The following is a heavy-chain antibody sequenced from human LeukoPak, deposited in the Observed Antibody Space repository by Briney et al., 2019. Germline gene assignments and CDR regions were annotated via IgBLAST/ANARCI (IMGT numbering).Heavy chain of an antibody. J-gene: IGHJ4*02. D-gene: IGHD2-15*01. V-gene: IGHV4-34*01. CDR1: GESLNSYY. CDR3: ARGAWATRLGS. Sequence: PSETLSLTCAVYGESLNSYYWSWIRQPPGKGLEWIGEIYESGSTEYNPSFKSRVTISMVPSKQQFSLSLTSVTAADTAVYYCARGAWATRLGSWGLGTPVIVSS. CDR2: IYESGST.